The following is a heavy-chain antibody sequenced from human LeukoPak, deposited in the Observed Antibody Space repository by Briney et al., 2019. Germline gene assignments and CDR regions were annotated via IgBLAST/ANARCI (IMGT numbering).Heavy chain of an antibody. Sequence: PGGSLRLSCVGSGFTFSSYAMTWVRQAPGKGLEWVSTISGSSDRIYYADSAQGRFIISRDNSKNSLYLEMNSLRAEDAAVYYCTRDLMDYDLSTGLHHYYMDVWGQGTTVTVSS. J-gene: IGHJ6*02. CDR1: GFTFSSYA. V-gene: IGHV3-23*01. D-gene: IGHD3-9*01. CDR3: TRDLMDYDLSTGLHHYYMDV. CDR2: ISGSSDRI.